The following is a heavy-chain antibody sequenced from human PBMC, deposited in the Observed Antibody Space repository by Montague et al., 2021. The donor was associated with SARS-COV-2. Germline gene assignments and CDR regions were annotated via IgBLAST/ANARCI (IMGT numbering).Heavy chain of an antibody. CDR1: GGSFSGYS. CDR3: ARPVSSSWHRFEY. D-gene: IGHD2-15*01. Sequence: SETLSLTCAVDGGSFSGYSWYWICQPQGKGMERIWEVKHSGGTNYNSYLKRRVTISIDMSKNQFSLNLESVTAADTAVYYCARPVSSSWHRFEYWGQGTLVTVSS. CDR2: VKHSGGT. J-gene: IGHJ4*02. V-gene: IGHV4-34*01.